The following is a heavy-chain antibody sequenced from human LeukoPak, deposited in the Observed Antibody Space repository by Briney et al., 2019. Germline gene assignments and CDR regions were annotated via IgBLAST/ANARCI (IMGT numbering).Heavy chain of an antibody. V-gene: IGHV1-18*01. D-gene: IGHD3-10*01. Sequence: ASVKVSCKASGYTFTSYGISWVRQAPGQGLEWMGWISAYNGNTNYAQKLQGRVTMTTDTSTSTAYMELRSLRSDDTAVYYCARDKFSITMVRGVARFDYWGQGTLVTVSS. CDR3: ARDKFSITMVRGVARFDY. CDR2: ISAYNGNT. J-gene: IGHJ4*02. CDR1: GYTFTSYG.